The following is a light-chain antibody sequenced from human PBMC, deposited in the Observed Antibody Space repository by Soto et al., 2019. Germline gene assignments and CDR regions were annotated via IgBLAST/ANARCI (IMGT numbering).Light chain of an antibody. J-gene: IGLJ1*01. V-gene: IGLV2-14*03. CDR3: SSYTRSATYV. CDR1: SSDVGGYNY. CDR2: DVN. Sequence: QSALTQPASVSGSPGQSITISCTGTSSDVGGYNYVSWYQQHPGKAPKLIIYDVNNRPSAVSSRFSGSKSGNTASLTISGLQAEDEADYYCSSYTRSATYVFATGTKLTVL.